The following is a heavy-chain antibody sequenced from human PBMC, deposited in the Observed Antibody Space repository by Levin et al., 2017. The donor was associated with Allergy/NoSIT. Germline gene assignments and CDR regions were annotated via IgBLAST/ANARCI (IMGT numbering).Heavy chain of an antibody. CDR3: ARASVLTGYYKFDY. Sequence: GESLKISCAASGFTFSSYWMSWVRQAPGKGLEWVANIKQDGSEKYYVDSVKGRFTISRDNAKNSLYLQMNSLRAEDTAVYYCARASVLTGYYKFDYWGQGTLVTVSS. V-gene: IGHV3-7*01. CDR2: IKQDGSEK. D-gene: IGHD3-9*01. CDR1: GFTFSSYW. J-gene: IGHJ4*02.